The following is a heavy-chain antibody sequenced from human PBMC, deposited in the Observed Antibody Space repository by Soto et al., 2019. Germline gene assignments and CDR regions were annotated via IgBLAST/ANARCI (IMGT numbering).Heavy chain of an antibody. Sequence: PGGSLRLSCAASGFTFSSYGMHWVRQAPGKGLEWVAVISYDGSNKYYADSVKGRFTISRDNSKNTLNLQMNSLRAEDTAVYYCAKSQGGDRYYFDYWGQGTLVTVSS. CDR3: AKSQGGDRYYFDY. CDR1: GFTFSSYG. CDR2: ISYDGSNK. J-gene: IGHJ4*02. D-gene: IGHD2-21*02. V-gene: IGHV3-30*18.